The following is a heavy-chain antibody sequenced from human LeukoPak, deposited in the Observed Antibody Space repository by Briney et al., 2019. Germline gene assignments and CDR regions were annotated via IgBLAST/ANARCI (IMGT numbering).Heavy chain of an antibody. Sequence: SETLSLTCTVSGGSISSYYWSWIRQPPGKGLEWIGYIYYSGSTNYNPSLKSRVTISVDTSKNQFSLKPSSVTAADTAVYYCARRSYYYDSSGYYIGAFDIWGQGTMVTVSS. J-gene: IGHJ3*02. CDR1: GGSISSYY. V-gene: IGHV4-59*08. D-gene: IGHD3-22*01. CDR3: ARRSYYYDSSGYYIGAFDI. CDR2: IYYSGST.